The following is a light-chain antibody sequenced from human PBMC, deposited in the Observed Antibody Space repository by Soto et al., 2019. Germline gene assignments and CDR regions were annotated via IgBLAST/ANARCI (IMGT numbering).Light chain of an antibody. CDR1: SGHSSYA. CDR3: QTWGTGLLV. J-gene: IGLJ3*02. Sequence: QLVLTQSPSASASQGASVKLTCTLSSGHSSYAIAWHQQQPEKGPRYLMKLNSDGSHSKGDGIPDRFSGSSSGAERYLTISSLQSEDEADYYCQTWGTGLLVFGGGTKLTVL. CDR2: LNSDGSH. V-gene: IGLV4-69*01.